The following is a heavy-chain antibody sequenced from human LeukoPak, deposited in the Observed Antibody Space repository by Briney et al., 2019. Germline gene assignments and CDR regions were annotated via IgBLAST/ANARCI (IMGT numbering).Heavy chain of an antibody. CDR1: GDSVSSNSAA. D-gene: IGHD3-10*01. CDR2: TYYRSKWYN. J-gene: IGHJ3*02. V-gene: IGHV6-1*01. CDR3: ASSRFGEPYRPYKAAFDI. Sequence: SQTLSLTCAISGDSVSSNSAAWNWIRQSPSRGLEWLGRTYYRSKWYNDYAVSVKSRITINPDTSKTQSSLQLNSVTPEDTAVYYCASSRFGEPYRPYKAAFDIWGQGTMVTVSS.